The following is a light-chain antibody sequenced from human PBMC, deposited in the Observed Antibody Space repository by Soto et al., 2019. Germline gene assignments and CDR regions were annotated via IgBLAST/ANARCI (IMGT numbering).Light chain of an antibody. CDR3: QQYGSAPPFT. V-gene: IGKV3-20*01. CDR1: QSVSSSY. J-gene: IGKJ3*01. Sequence: IVLTRSPGTLSLSPRERATLSCRASQSVSSSYLAWYQQKPGQAPRLPIYGASSRATGIPDRFSGSGSGTDFTLTISRLEPEDFAVYYGQQYGSAPPFTFGPGTKVDIK. CDR2: GAS.